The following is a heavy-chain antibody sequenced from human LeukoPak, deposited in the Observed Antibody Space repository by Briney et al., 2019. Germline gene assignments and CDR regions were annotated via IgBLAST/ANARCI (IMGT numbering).Heavy chain of an antibody. Sequence: GGSLRLSCAASGFTFSSHWMHWVRQAPGKGLVWLSRINSDGSSTSYADSVKGRFTISKDNAKNTLYLQMNSLRAEDTAIYYCAREMVVNPYWGQGTLVTVSS. CDR2: INSDGSST. J-gene: IGHJ4*02. CDR3: AREMVVNPY. V-gene: IGHV3-74*01. D-gene: IGHD2-15*01. CDR1: GFTFSSHW.